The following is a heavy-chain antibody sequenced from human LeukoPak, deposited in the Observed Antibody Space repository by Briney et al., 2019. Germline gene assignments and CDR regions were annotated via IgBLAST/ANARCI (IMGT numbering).Heavy chain of an antibody. CDR2: INPNSGGT. Sequence: ASVKVSCKASGYTLTGYCMHWVRQAPGQGLEWMGWINPNSGGTNYAQKLQGRVTMTTDTSTSTAYMELRSLRSDDTAVYYCARPTAYSGSHWGFDYWGQGTLVTVSS. D-gene: IGHD1-26*01. J-gene: IGHJ4*02. CDR3: ARPTAYSGSHWGFDY. V-gene: IGHV1-2*02. CDR1: GYTLTGYC.